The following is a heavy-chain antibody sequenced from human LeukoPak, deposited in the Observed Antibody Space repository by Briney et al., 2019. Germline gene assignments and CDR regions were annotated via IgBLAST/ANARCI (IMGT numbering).Heavy chain of an antibody. Sequence: GSLRLSCAASGLTFSSYSMNWVRQAPGKGLEWVSSISSSSSYIYYADSVKGRFTISRDNAKNSLYLQMNSLRAGDTAVYYCARCHPVLRNAFDIWGQGTMVSVSS. V-gene: IGHV3-21*01. D-gene: IGHD3-3*01. CDR3: ARCHPVLRNAFDI. CDR2: ISSSSSYI. J-gene: IGHJ3*02. CDR1: GLTFSSYS.